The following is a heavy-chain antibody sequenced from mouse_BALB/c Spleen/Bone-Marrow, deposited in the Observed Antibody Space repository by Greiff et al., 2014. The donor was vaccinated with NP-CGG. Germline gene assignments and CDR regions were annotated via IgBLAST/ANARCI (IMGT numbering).Heavy chain of an antibody. CDR1: GFTFRGYY. J-gene: IGHJ4*01. Sequence: VQLVESGAELVKPGGSVRISCKASGFTFRGYYIHWVKQRPGQGLEWVGWIYPGNVNTKYKEKFKVKDTMTADNASSTTYMQLSSLMSEDSAVYFCARHKWAMDYWGQGTSVTVSS. V-gene: IGHV1S56*01. CDR3: ARHKWAMDY. CDR2: IYPGNVNT. D-gene: IGHD1-3*01.